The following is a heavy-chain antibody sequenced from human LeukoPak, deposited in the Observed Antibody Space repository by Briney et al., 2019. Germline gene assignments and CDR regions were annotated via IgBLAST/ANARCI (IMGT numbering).Heavy chain of an antibody. V-gene: IGHV4-39*07. CDR1: GGSIRSSSYY. CDR3: AREVADYGGYYYYHYMDV. Sequence: RPSETLSLTCTVSGGSIRSSSYYWGWIRQPPGKGLEWIGCIYYTGSTYYNPSLKSRVTMSVDTSKNQFSLKLSSVTAADTAMYYCAREVADYGGYYYYHYMDVWGKGTTVTISS. J-gene: IGHJ6*03. D-gene: IGHD4-23*01. CDR2: IYYTGST.